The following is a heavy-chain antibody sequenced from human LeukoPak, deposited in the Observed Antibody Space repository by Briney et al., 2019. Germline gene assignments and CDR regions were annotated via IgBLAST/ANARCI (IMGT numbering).Heavy chain of an antibody. CDR1: GFTFSSHS. CDR3: ARGGSYYDFWSGYYQIDY. CDR2: ISSSSSYI. J-gene: IGHJ4*02. D-gene: IGHD3-3*01. V-gene: IGHV3-21*01. Sequence: PGGSLRLSCAASGFTFSSHSMNWVRQAPGKGLEWVSSISSSSSYIYYADSVKGRFTISRDNAKNSLYLQMNSVRAEDTAVYYCARGGSYYDFWSGYYQIDYWGQGTLVTVSS.